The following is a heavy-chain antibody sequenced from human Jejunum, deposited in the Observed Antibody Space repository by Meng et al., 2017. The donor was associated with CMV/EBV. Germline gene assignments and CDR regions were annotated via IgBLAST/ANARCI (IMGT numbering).Heavy chain of an antibody. CDR2: FYTRGST. Sequence: LTGTVSGDSISGGNYYWSWIRQPAGKGLEWVGRFYTRGSTHYNAALKGRVTVSVDTSKNQFSLQLTSVTDADTAVYYCARNEDGYFDYWGQGILVTVSS. V-gene: IGHV4-61*02. CDR1: GDSISGGNYY. D-gene: IGHD1-1*01. J-gene: IGHJ4*02. CDR3: ARNEDGYFDY.